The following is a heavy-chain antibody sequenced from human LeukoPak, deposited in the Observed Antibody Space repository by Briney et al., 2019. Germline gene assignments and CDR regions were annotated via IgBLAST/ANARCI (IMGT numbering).Heavy chain of an antibody. J-gene: IGHJ4*02. CDR1: GFTFSSYG. Sequence: GGSLRLSCAASGFTFSSYGMSWVRQAPGKGLEWVSAISGSGGSTYYADSVKGRFTISRDNSKNTLYLQMNSLRAEDTAVYYCARGGSYYGNYFDYWGQGTLVTVSS. CDR3: ARGGSYYGNYFDY. V-gene: IGHV3-23*01. CDR2: ISGSGGST. D-gene: IGHD1-26*01.